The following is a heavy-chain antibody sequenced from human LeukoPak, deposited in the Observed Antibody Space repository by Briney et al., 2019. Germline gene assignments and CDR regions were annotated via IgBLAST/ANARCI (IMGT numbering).Heavy chain of an antibody. D-gene: IGHD5-18*01. Sequence: SETLSLTCTVSGGSVSSDSYYWSWIRQPPGKGLEWIGYIYYSGSSNYNPSLKSRVTISVDTSKKQFSLKVSSVTAADTAVYYCARAGYSYGTGYYFDYWGQGTLVTVSS. CDR2: IYYSGSS. CDR1: GGSVSSDSYY. J-gene: IGHJ4*02. CDR3: ARAGYSYGTGYYFDY. V-gene: IGHV4-61*01.